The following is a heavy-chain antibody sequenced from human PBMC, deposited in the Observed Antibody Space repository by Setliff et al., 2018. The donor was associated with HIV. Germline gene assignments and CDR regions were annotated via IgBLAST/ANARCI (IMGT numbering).Heavy chain of an antibody. CDR3: ARSQPDTIFGVVIFDY. D-gene: IGHD3-3*01. Sequence: SETLSLTCTVSGGSISSSGPGYYWGWVRQAPGGGLEWIGSVYYSGSAYYNPSLKSRVTIPLDTSKNQLSLRLTSMTAADTAVYYCARSQPDTIFGVVIFDYWGQGKMVTVSS. CDR2: VYYSGSA. J-gene: IGHJ4*02. V-gene: IGHV4-39*01. CDR1: GGSISSSGPGYY.